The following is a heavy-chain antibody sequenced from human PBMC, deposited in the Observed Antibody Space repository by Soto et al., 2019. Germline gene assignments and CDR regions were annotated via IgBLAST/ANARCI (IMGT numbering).Heavy chain of an antibody. Sequence: GSLRLSCETSGFTFRSFAMSWVRQAPGEGLEWVSTISGSGGSTYYADSVKGRFTISRDHSKNTLYLQMNSLRAEDTAVYYCAKNSLGSYYGSYFDYWGQGALVTVSS. V-gene: IGHV3-23*01. CDR2: ISGSGGST. CDR1: GFTFRSFA. CDR3: AKNSLGSYYGSYFDY. J-gene: IGHJ4*02. D-gene: IGHD3-10*01.